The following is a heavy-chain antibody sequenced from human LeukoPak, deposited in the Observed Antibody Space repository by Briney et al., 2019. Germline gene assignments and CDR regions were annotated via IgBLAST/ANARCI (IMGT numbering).Heavy chain of an antibody. CDR3: ARLYIGGYSRSTNYNWFDP. CDR1: GFTFSSYS. CDR2: ISSSSSTI. V-gene: IGHV3-48*04. Sequence: PGGSLRLSCAASGFTFSSYSMNWVRQAPGKGLEWVSYISSSSSTIYYADSVKGRFTISRDNAKNSLYLQMNSLRAEDTAVYYCARLYIGGYSRSTNYNWFDPWGQGTLVTVSS. D-gene: IGHD6-13*01. J-gene: IGHJ5*02.